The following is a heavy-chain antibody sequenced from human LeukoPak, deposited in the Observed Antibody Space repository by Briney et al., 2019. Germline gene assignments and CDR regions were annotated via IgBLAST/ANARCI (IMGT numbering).Heavy chain of an antibody. CDR3: ARDFFGWSSLGH. CDR2: VQPDGSAK. CDR1: GFAITDHH. D-gene: IGHD6-19*01. J-gene: IGHJ1*01. Sequence: PGGSLRLSCAASGFAITDHHMDWVRQAPGKGLEWVAHVQPDGSAKIYADSVKGRFTISRDNAKDSVYLQMNSLRVEDTAVYYCARDFFGWSSLGHWGQGTLVTVSS. V-gene: IGHV3-7*01.